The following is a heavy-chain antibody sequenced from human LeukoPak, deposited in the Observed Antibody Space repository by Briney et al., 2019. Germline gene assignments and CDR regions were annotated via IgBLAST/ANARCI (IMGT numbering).Heavy chain of an antibody. Sequence: SETLSLTCTVSGGSISSRTYDWGWIRQPPGKGLEWIGSIYYSGSTCYNPSLKSRVTISVDTSKSQFSLKLSSVTAADTAIYYCARMSGTYSVDYWGQGTLVTVSS. CDR2: IYYSGST. J-gene: IGHJ4*02. V-gene: IGHV4-39*01. CDR3: ARMSGTYSVDY. D-gene: IGHD1-26*01. CDR1: GGSISSRTYD.